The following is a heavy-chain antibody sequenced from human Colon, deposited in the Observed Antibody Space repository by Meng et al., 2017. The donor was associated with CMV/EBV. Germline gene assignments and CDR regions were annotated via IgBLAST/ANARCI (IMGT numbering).Heavy chain of an antibody. V-gene: IGHV3-66*02. CDR2: IYSGGST. Sequence: GESLKISCAASGFTVSSNYMSWVRQAPGKGLEWVSVIYSGGSTYYADSVKGRFTISRDNSKNTLYLQMNSLRAEDTAVYYCARDASGGGGSGVLDYWGQGTLVTVSS. CDR1: GFTVSSNY. D-gene: IGHD1-26*01. CDR3: ARDASGGGGSGVLDY. J-gene: IGHJ4*02.